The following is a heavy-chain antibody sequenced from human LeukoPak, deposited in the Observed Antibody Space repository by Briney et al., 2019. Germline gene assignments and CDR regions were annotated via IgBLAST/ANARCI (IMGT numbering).Heavy chain of an antibody. Sequence: ASVKVSCKASGYTFTSYGISWVRQAPGQGLEWMGWISAYNGNTNYAQKLQGRVTMTTDTSTSTAYMELRSLRSDDTAVYYCARDLLYYDSSGYYSWGQGTPVTVSS. CDR2: ISAYNGNT. V-gene: IGHV1-18*01. J-gene: IGHJ4*02. CDR3: ARDLLYYDSSGYYS. D-gene: IGHD3-22*01. CDR1: GYTFTSYG.